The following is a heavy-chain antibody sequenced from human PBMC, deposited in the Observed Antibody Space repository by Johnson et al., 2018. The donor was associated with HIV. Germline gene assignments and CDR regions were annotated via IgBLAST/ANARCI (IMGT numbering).Heavy chain of an antibody. CDR1: GFTFSSYG. V-gene: IGHV3-30*03. CDR2: SPYVGRNK. Sequence: QMQLVESGGGLVQPGGSLRLSCAASGFTFSSYGMHWVRQAPGKGLGWVAVSPYVGRNKYYAASVRGRFTISRDNSKNTLYLQMNSLRAEDTAVYYCARDRGGKGGFEAFDIWGQGTMVTVSS. J-gene: IGHJ3*02. CDR3: ARDRGGKGGFEAFDI. D-gene: IGHD2-15*01.